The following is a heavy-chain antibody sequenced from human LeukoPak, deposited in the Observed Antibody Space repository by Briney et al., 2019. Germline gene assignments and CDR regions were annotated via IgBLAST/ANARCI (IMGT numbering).Heavy chain of an antibody. Sequence: PSETLSLTCAVYGGSFSGYYWSWIRQPPGKGLEWIGEINHSGSTNYNPSLKSRVTISVDTSKNQFSLKLSSVTAADTAVYYCARKGRAHYYGSGSYYNPLDYWGQGTLVTVSS. CDR2: INHSGST. J-gene: IGHJ4*02. V-gene: IGHV4-34*01. D-gene: IGHD3-10*01. CDR3: ARKGRAHYYGSGSYYNPLDY. CDR1: GGSFSGYY.